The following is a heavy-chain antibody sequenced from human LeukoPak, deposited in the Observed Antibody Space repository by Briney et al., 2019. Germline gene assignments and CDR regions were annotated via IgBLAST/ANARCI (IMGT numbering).Heavy chain of an antibody. J-gene: IGHJ5*02. D-gene: IGHD6-19*01. Sequence: SETLSLTCTVSGGSISSSRYYWGWIRQPPGKGLEWIGSIYYSGSTYYNPSLKSRVTISVDTSKNQFSLKLSSVTAADTAVYYCARTRQGSGWYSGHWFDPWGQGTLVTVSS. CDR3: ARTRQGSGWYSGHWFDP. CDR1: GGSISSSRYY. V-gene: IGHV4-39*01. CDR2: IYYSGST.